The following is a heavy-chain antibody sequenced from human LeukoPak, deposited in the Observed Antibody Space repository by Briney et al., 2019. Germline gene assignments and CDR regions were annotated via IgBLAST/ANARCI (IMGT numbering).Heavy chain of an antibody. V-gene: IGHV4-59*08. D-gene: IGHD1-14*01. CDR1: GGSISSYY. CDR2: IYYSGST. CDR3: ARNPPATAEFYFDY. J-gene: IGHJ4*02. Sequence: SETLSLTCTVSGGSISSYYWSWIRQPPGKGLEWIGYIYYSGSTNYNPSLKSRVTISLDTSKNQFSLKLSSVTAADTAVYYCARNPPATAEFYFDYWGQGTLVTVSS.